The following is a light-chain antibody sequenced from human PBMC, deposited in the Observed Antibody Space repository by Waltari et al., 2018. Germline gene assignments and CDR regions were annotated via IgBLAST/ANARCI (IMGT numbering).Light chain of an antibody. CDR1: YNFGTH. Sequence: IQMTQSPSSLSASVGDRVTITCRARYNFGTHLNWYQQKPGNAPKLLIYATSNLESGVPSRFAGSGSGTDFTLTINSVQPEDFATYHCQQTYGQGTFGQGTQLEIK. V-gene: IGKV1-39*01. J-gene: IGKJ2*01. CDR3: QQTYGQGT. CDR2: ATS.